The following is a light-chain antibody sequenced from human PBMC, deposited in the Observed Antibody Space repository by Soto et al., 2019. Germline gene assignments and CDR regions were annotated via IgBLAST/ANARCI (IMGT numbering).Light chain of an antibody. CDR1: QSVSSSY. Sequence: EIVLTQSPGTLSLSPGEGATLSCRASQSVSSSYFAWYQQKPGQAPRLLVYGVSSRATGIPDRFSGSGSGTDFTLTISRLEPEDFAVYYCQQYGSSPWTFGQGTNVEIK. J-gene: IGKJ1*01. CDR3: QQYGSSPWT. V-gene: IGKV3-20*01. CDR2: GVS.